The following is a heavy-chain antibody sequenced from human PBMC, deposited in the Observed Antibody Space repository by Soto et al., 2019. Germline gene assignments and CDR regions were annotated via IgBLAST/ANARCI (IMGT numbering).Heavy chain of an antibody. CDR2: IYYSGST. V-gene: IGHV4-39*01. Sequence: PSETLSLTCTVSGGSISSSSYYWGWIRQPPGKGLEWIGSIYYSGSTYYNPSLKSRVTISVDTSKNQFSLKLSSVTAADTAVYYCAGRVKIFGGVTFKGSAPGGQGTLVTVSS. D-gene: IGHD3-3*01. CDR3: AGRVKIFGGVTFKGSAP. J-gene: IGHJ5*02. CDR1: GGSISSSSYY.